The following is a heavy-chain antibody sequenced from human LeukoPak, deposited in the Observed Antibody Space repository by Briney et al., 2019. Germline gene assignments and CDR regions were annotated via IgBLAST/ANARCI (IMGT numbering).Heavy chain of an antibody. D-gene: IGHD3/OR15-3a*01. V-gene: IGHV3-43D*03. Sequence: GGSLRLSCAASGFTFDNYALHWVRQVPGKGLEWVSLISWDGGSTYYADSVRGRFTISRDNSKNSLFLQMNSLRPEDTALYYCAYGDYDLGLLGPFDCWGQGTLVTVSS. CDR3: AYGDYDLGLLGPFDC. CDR1: GFTFDNYA. J-gene: IGHJ4*02. CDR2: ISWDGGST.